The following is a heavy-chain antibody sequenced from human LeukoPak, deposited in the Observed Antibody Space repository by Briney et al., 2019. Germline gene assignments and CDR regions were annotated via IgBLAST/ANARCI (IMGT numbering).Heavy chain of an antibody. Sequence: SETLSLSCTVSGGSISSGDYYWSWIRQPPGKGLEWIGYIYYSGSTYYNPSLKSRVTVSVDTSKNQFSLKLSSVTAADTAVHYCARASIAAAEPRALDYWGQGTLVTVSS. CDR3: ARASIAAAEPRALDY. D-gene: IGHD6-13*01. CDR1: GGSISSGDYY. CDR2: IYYSGST. V-gene: IGHV4-30-4*01. J-gene: IGHJ4*02.